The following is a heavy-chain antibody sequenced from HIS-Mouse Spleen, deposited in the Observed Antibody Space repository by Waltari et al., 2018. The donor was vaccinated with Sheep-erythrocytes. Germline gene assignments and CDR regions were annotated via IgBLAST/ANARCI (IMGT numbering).Heavy chain of an antibody. D-gene: IGHD6-19*01. CDR2: INHSGRT. V-gene: IGHV4-34*01. J-gene: IGHJ3*02. Sequence: QVQLQQCGAGLLKPSETLSLTCAVYGGSFSGYYWSWIRQPPGKGLEWIGEINHSGRTNYNPSLKSRVTISVDTAKNQFSLKLSSVTAADTAVYYCALSVDLAGAFDIWGQGTMVTVSS. CDR1: GGSFSGYY. CDR3: ALSVDLAGAFDI.